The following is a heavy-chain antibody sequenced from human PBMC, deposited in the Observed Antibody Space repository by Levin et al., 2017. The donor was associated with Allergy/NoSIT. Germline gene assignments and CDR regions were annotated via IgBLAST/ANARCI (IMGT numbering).Heavy chain of an antibody. J-gene: IGHJ5*02. CDR3: ARDKLEPQGNWFDP. V-gene: IGHV3-74*01. Sequence: GGSLRLSCAASGFTFSTYWMHWVRQVPGKGLVWVSLINNDGSSTSYADSVKGRFTISRDNAKNTLYLQMNSLRADDTAVYFCARDKLEPQGNWFDPWGQGTLVTVSS. CDR1: GFTFSTYW. D-gene: IGHD1-14*01. CDR2: INNDGSST.